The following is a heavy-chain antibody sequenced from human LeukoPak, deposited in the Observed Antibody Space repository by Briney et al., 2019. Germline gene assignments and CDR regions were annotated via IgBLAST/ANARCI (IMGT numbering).Heavy chain of an antibody. CDR3: ARDREAAAGYIDY. Sequence: PSETLSLTCTVSGGSISSSSYYWGWIRQPPGKGLEWIGSIYYSGSTYYNPSLKSRVTISVDTSKNRFSLKLSSVTAADTAVYYCARDREAAAGYIDYWGQGTLVTVSS. CDR2: IYYSGST. J-gene: IGHJ4*02. D-gene: IGHD6-13*01. V-gene: IGHV4-39*07. CDR1: GGSISSSSYY.